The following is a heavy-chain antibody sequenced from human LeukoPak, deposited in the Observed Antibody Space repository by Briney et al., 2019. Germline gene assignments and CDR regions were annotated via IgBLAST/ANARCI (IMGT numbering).Heavy chain of an antibody. J-gene: IGHJ4*02. CDR3: GKGWDNHVFFFDY. Sequence: GGSLRLSCAASGFTFINYGMSWVRQAPGKGLEWVASISGSGKTTYSAGSVKGRFNVSRDNSKNTLFLQMDSLTAEDSALYYCGKGWDNHVFFFDYWGQGALVTVSS. CDR1: GFTFINYG. D-gene: IGHD1-1*01. V-gene: IGHV3-23*01. CDR2: ISGSGKTT.